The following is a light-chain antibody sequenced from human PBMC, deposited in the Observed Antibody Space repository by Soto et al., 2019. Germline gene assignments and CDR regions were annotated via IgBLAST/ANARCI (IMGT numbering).Light chain of an antibody. V-gene: IGLV2-14*01. CDR3: SSYTISSTLL. CDR1: SSDVGGYNY. CDR2: DVS. J-gene: IGLJ1*01. Sequence: QSALTQPASVSGSPGQSITISCTGTSSDVGGYNYVSWYQQHPGKAPKLMIYDVSNRPSGVSNRFSGSKSGNTASLTISWLQAEDEADYYCSSYTISSTLLFGTGTKLTVL.